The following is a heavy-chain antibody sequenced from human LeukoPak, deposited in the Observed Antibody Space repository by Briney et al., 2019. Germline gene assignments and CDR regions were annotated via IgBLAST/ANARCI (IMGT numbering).Heavy chain of an antibody. J-gene: IGHJ4*02. CDR1: GFTFSSYA. Sequence: PGRSLRLSCAASGFTFSSYAMHWVRQAPGKGLEWVAVISYDGSNKYYADPVKGRFTISRDNSKNTLYLQMNSLRAEDTAVYYRARSSRAVAGQFDYWGQGTLVTVSS. D-gene: IGHD6-19*01. CDR2: ISYDGSNK. CDR3: ARSSRAVAGQFDY. V-gene: IGHV3-30*04.